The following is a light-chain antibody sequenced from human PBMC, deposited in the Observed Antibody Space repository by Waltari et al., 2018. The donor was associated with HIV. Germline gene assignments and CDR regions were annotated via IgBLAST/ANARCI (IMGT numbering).Light chain of an antibody. Sequence: SSEMTQPPSVSVSPGQTASITCSGDTLGDKYASWYQQKPGQSPVLVLYQDNRRPSGIPVRFSGPNAGNTATLTISGTQAMDEADYYCQAWDSSTGGVFGGGTKLTVL. CDR3: QAWDSSTGGV. J-gene: IGLJ3*02. CDR1: TLGDKY. V-gene: IGLV3-1*01. CDR2: QDN.